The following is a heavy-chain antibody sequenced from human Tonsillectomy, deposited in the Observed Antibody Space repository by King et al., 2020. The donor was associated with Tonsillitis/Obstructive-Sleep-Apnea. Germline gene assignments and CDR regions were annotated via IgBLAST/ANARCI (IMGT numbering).Heavy chain of an antibody. CDR2: ITSSGNST. CDR3: AKERLGFFDY. V-gene: IGHV3-23*04. J-gene: IGHJ4*02. Sequence: VQLVESGGGLVQPGGSLRLSCAASGFTFSNYAMSWVRQAPGKGLEWVSVITSSGNSTVYADSVKGRFTISRDNSKNTLYFQMNSLGVEDTAVYYCAKERLGFFDYWGQGTVVTVSS. CDR1: GFTFSNYA. D-gene: IGHD3-9*01.